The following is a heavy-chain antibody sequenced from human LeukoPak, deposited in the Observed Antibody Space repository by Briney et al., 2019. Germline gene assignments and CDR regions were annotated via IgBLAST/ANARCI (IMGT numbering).Heavy chain of an antibody. Sequence: GGSLRLSCAGSGFTFNHYAMSWVRQAPGKGLEWVSGIDGGGGSTFYADSVKGRFTISRDNSKNTLYLQMSNLRAEDTALYYCAKGYWNPGYWGQGTLVTVSS. CDR3: AKGYWNPGY. D-gene: IGHD1-1*01. CDR2: IDGGGGST. V-gene: IGHV3-23*01. CDR1: GFTFNHYA. J-gene: IGHJ4*02.